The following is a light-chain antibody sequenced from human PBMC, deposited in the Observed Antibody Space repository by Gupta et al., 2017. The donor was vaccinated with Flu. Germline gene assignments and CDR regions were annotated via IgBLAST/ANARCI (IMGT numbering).Light chain of an antibody. CDR1: QSVGSN. V-gene: IGKV3-15*01. CDR2: GSF. CDR3: QQYKDWPPEYT. Sequence: RATLSCRASQSVGSNLAWYQHRPGQAPRLLIYGSFKRPTDIPARFVGRGSGTEFTLTISSLQSEDFAVYYCQQYKDWPPEYTFGQGTRLDIK. J-gene: IGKJ2*01.